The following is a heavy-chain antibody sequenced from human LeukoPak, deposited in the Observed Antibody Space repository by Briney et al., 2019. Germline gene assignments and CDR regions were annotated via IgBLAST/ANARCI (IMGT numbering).Heavy chain of an antibody. CDR2: IYSSGSA. Sequence: SETLFLTCTVSGGSISPYYWSWIRQSPGKGLEWIGYIYSSGSANYNPSLKSRVTISVDTSKNQFSLKLSSVTAADTAVYYCARMGGYSGYATHWGQGTLVTVSS. J-gene: IGHJ4*02. D-gene: IGHD5-12*01. CDR1: GGSISPYY. CDR3: ARMGGYSGYATH. V-gene: IGHV4-59*08.